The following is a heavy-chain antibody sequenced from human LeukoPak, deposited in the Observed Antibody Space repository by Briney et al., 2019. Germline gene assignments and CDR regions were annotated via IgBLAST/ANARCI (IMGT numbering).Heavy chain of an antibody. V-gene: IGHV3-23*01. CDR3: AKDQEDRGYPSSFDF. CDR2: IRGNSGMR. J-gene: IGHJ4*02. CDR1: GFSFSDYA. D-gene: IGHD2-15*01. Sequence: GGSLRLSCTSSGFSFSDYAMNWVRQAPGKGLEWASCIRGNSGMRFYSDSVRGWFTISGDNSKNTVYLQMDSLRVDDTAVYFCAKDQEDRGYPSSFDFWGQGTLVTVSS.